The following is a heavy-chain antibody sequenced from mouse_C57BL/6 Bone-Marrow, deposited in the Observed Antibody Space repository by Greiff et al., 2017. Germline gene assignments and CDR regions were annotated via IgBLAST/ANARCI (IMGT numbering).Heavy chain of an antibody. V-gene: IGHV5-9-1*02. CDR2: ISSGGDYI. J-gene: IGHJ3*01. CDR1: GFTFSSYA. D-gene: IGHD4-1*01. CDR3: TRGPTGAAWFAY. Sequence: EVQRVESGEGLVKPGGSLKLSCAASGFTFSSYAMSWVRQTPEKRLEWVAYISSGGDYIYYADTVKGRFTISRDNARNTLYLQMSSLKSEDTAMYYCTRGPTGAAWFAYWGQGTLVTVSA.